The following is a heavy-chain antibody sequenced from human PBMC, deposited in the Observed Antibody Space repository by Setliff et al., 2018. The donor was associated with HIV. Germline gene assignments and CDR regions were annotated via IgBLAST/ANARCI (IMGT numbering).Heavy chain of an antibody. CDR2: IYNSGST. Sequence: SETLSLTCSVSGASISSSNYYWGWIRQPPGKGLEWIGNIYNSGSTYYSSSLRSRVTISVDTSKNHFALTMKSVPAADTAVYFCARTWWDYDLWSGYLYYFDYWGQGTLVTVSS. CDR1: GASISSSNYY. J-gene: IGHJ4*02. CDR3: ARTWWDYDLWSGYLYYFDY. V-gene: IGHV4-39*02. D-gene: IGHD3-3*01.